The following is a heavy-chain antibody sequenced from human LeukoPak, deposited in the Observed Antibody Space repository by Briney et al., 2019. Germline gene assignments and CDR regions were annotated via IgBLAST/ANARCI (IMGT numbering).Heavy chain of an antibody. V-gene: IGHV1-24*01. J-gene: IGHJ4*02. D-gene: IGHD2/OR15-2a*01. CDR1: GNTLSELS. CDR2: FDPENGES. CDR3: ASSGFQVLSYFES. Sequence: ASVTVSCKVSGNTLSELSIHWARQAPGKGLEWMGGFDPENGESICAQKFRGRVTISEDTSTDTVYIEVSSLRPEDTAVYFCASSGFQVLSYFESWGQGTLVTVSS.